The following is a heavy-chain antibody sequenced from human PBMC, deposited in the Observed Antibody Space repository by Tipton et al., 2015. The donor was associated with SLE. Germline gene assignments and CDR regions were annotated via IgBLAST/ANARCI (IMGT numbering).Heavy chain of an antibody. V-gene: IGHV4-39*07. CDR3: ARDSDLDAFDI. J-gene: IGHJ3*02. CDR2: IYYSGST. Sequence: TLSLTCTVSGGSISSSSYYWGWIRQPPGKGLEWIGSIYYSGSTYYNPSLKSRVTISVDTSKNQFSLKLSSVTAADTAVYYCARDSDLDAFDIWGQGTMVTVSS. CDR1: GGSISSSSYY.